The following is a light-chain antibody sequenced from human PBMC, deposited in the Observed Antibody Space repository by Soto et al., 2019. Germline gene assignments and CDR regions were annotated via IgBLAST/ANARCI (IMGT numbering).Light chain of an antibody. Sequence: DIVMTQSPDSLAVSLGERATINCKSSQTVLYGTNNKNYLAWYQHKLGQPPKLLINWASSRESGVPDRFSGSGSGTDFTLTINSLQAEDVAIYYYQQFYSSPTFGQGTKVDIK. CDR2: WAS. CDR3: QQFYSSPT. J-gene: IGKJ1*01. CDR1: QTVLYGTNNKNY. V-gene: IGKV4-1*01.